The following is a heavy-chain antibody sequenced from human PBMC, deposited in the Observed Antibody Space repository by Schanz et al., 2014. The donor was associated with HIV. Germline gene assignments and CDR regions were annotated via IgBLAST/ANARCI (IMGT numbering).Heavy chain of an antibody. CDR1: GYTFTSFG. J-gene: IGHJ6*02. V-gene: IGHV1-18*01. Sequence: QIQLVQSGVEVRKPGASVKVSCKASGYTFTSFGVTWVRQAPGQGLEWMGWISPYNGYTDYAQKLQGRVTLTTDTSTTTAYMDLRSLRSDDTAVYHCARRESDGALDVWGPGTTVIVSS. CDR2: ISPYNGYT. CDR3: ARRESDGALDV. D-gene: IGHD2-21*02.